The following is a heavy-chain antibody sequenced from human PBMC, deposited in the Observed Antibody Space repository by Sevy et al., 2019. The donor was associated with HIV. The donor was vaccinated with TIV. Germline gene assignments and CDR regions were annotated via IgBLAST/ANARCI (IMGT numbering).Heavy chain of an antibody. Sequence: GGSLRLSCAASGFTFSSYAMSWVRQAPGKGPEWVSAISGSGGSTYYADSVKGRFTISRDNSKNTLYLQMNSLRAEDTAVYYCAKDRGGWHCSGGSCYIFDYWGQGTLVTVSS. D-gene: IGHD2-15*01. V-gene: IGHV3-23*01. CDR1: GFTFSSYA. CDR3: AKDRGGWHCSGGSCYIFDY. J-gene: IGHJ4*02. CDR2: ISGSGGST.